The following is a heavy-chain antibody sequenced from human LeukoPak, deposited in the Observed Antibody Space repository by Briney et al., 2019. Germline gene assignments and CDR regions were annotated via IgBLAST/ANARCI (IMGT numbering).Heavy chain of an antibody. CDR1: GGSISSGGYY. D-gene: IGHD3-3*01. V-gene: IGHV4-31*03. CDR2: IYYSGST. Sequence: SQTLSLTCTVSGGSISSGGYYWSWIRQHPGKGLEWIGYIYYSGSTYYNPSLKSRVTISVDTSKNQFSLKLSSVTAADTAVYYCARGVVKPNCFDYWGQGTLVTVSS. J-gene: IGHJ4*02. CDR3: ARGVVKPNCFDY.